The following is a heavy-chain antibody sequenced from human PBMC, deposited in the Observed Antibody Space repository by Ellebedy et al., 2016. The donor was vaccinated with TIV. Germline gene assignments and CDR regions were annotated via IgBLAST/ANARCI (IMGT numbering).Heavy chain of an antibody. Sequence: GESLKISCAASGFTFSSFAMHLVRQAPGKGLEWLSVISGDVVNTYHADSVKGRFTITRDNSKNTRYLQMNRLRAEDTAVNYCAKGTSSGFNYDRVGFEYWGQGTLVTVSS. CDR1: GFTFSSFA. V-gene: IGHV3-23*01. CDR2: ISGDVVNT. J-gene: IGHJ4*02. D-gene: IGHD3-22*01. CDR3: AKGTSSGFNYDRVGFEY.